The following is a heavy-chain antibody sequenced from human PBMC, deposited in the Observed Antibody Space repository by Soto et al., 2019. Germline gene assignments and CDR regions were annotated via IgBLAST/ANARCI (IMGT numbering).Heavy chain of an antibody. D-gene: IGHD2-15*01. CDR2: IDPSDSYT. J-gene: IGHJ6*02. Sequence: PGESLKISRKGSGYSFTSYWISWVRQMPGKGLEWMGRIDPSDSYTNYSPSFQGHVTISADKSISTAYLQWSSLKASDTAMYYCARKCGGGSCYAKNYYYYYRMDVWGQGTTVTVSS. CDR3: ARKCGGGSCYAKNYYYYYRMDV. V-gene: IGHV5-10-1*01. CDR1: GYSFTSYW.